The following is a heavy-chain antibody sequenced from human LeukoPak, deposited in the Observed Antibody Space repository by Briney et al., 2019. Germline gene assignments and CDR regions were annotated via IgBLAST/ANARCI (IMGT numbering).Heavy chain of an antibody. CDR2: ISWNSGSI. CDR3: AKDLIQSGYYYDSSGYYSTPDY. Sequence: GRSLRLSCAASGFTSDDYAMHWVRQAPGKGLEWVSGISWNSGSIGYADSVKGRFTISRDNSKNTLYLQMNSLRAEDTAVYYCAKDLIQSGYYYDSSGYYSTPDYWGQGTLVTVSS. V-gene: IGHV3-9*02. D-gene: IGHD3-22*01. J-gene: IGHJ4*02. CDR1: GFTSDDYA.